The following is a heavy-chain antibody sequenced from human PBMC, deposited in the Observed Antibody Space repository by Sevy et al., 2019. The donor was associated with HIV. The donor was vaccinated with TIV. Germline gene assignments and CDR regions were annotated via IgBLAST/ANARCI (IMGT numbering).Heavy chain of an antibody. CDR1: GFSFSTYW. CDR2: IKQDESEK. J-gene: IGHJ4*02. Sequence: GVSLRLSCAASGFSFSTYWMHWVRQAPWKGLEWVANIKQDESEKYYVASVKGRFTISRDNAKNSVYLEMNSLRPEDTAIYYCAKGNSGSFDYWGQGTLVTVSS. V-gene: IGHV3-7*01. D-gene: IGHD3-22*01. CDR3: AKGNSGSFDY.